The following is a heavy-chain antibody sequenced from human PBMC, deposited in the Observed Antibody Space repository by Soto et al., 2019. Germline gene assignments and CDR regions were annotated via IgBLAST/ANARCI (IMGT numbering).Heavy chain of an antibody. CDR2: IYTSGST. Sequence: NPSETLSLTCTVSGGSISSYYWSWIRQPAGKGLEWIGRIYTSGSTNYNPSLKSRVTMSVDTSKNQFSLKLSSVTAADTAVYYCARGYYYGSGSYYLDYYYYGMDVWGQGTTVTVSS. D-gene: IGHD3-10*01. CDR3: ARGYYYGSGSYYLDYYYYGMDV. V-gene: IGHV4-4*07. J-gene: IGHJ6*02. CDR1: GGSISSYY.